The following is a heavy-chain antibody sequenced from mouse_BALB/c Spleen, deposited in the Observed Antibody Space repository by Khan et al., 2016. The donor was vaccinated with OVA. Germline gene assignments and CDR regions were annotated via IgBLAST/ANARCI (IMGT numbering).Heavy chain of an antibody. CDR2: ISPGSGDT. CDR1: GYTFTDYY. J-gene: IGHJ3*01. D-gene: IGHD1-2*01. Sequence: QVQLQQSGAELARPGASVKLSCKASGYTFTDYYINWVKQRTGQGLEWIGEISPGSGDTYYNEKFKGKATLTADKSSSTVYMQLSSLTADASAVSFCARRNYFGYTFAYWGQGTLVTVSA. V-gene: IGHV1-77*01. CDR3: ARRNYFGYTFAY.